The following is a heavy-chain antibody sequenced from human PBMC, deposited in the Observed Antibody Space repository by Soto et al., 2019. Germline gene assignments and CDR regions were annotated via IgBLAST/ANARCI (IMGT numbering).Heavy chain of an antibody. D-gene: IGHD1-26*01. Sequence: GGSLRLSCAASGFTFSSYGTHWVRQAPGKGLEWVSRIDGYGTNTDYAESVRGRFTISRDSAKSTAFLQMDSLRVEDTAVYHCVRLGFVGEGDFWGQGILVTVSS. CDR3: VRLGFVGEGDF. J-gene: IGHJ4*02. CDR2: IDGYGTNT. V-gene: IGHV3-74*01. CDR1: GFTFSSYG.